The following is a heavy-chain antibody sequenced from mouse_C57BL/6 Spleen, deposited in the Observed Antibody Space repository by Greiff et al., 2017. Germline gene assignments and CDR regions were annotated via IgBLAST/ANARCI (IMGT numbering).Heavy chain of an antibody. V-gene: IGHV1-82*01. Sequence: QVQLQQSGPELVKPGASVKISCKASGYAFSSSWMNWVKQRPGKGLEWIGRIYPGDGDTNYNGKFKGKATLTADKSSSTAYMQLSSLTSEDSAVYFCARSPRRDYAMDYWGQGTSVTVSS. CDR3: ARSPRRDYAMDY. CDR1: GYAFSSSW. CDR2: IYPGDGDT. J-gene: IGHJ4*01.